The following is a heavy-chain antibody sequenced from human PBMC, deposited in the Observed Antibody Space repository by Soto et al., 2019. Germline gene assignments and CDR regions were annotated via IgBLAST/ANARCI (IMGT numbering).Heavy chain of an antibody. J-gene: IGHJ4*02. CDR1: GYTFTSYA. CDR2: INAGNGNT. Sequence: QVQLVQSGAEEKKPGASVKVSCKASGYTFTSYAMHWVRQAPGQRLEWMGWINAGNGNTKYSQKFQGRVTSTRDTSASTAYMELSSLRSDDTDVYYCARSIVVVTALDYWGQGTLVTVSS. CDR3: ARSIVVVTALDY. D-gene: IGHD2-21*02. V-gene: IGHV1-3*05.